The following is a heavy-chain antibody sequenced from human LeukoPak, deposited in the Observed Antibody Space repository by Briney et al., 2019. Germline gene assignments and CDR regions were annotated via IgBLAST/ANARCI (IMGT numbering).Heavy chain of an antibody. D-gene: IGHD3-9*01. CDR2: ISVSGNT. CDR3: AKGRWGLTINNFDI. J-gene: IGHJ3*02. CDR1: GFTLSSYA. Sequence: GGSLRLSCAASGFTLSSYAMSWVRQGPGKGLEWVSAISVSGNTYHADSVKGRFTISRDSSKNTLYLQMNSLGGEDTAVYYCAKGRWGLTINNFDIWGQGRMVTVSS. V-gene: IGHV3-23*01.